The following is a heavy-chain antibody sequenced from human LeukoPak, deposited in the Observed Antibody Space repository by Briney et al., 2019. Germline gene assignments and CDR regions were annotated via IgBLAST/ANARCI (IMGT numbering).Heavy chain of an antibody. V-gene: IGHV3-13*01. D-gene: IGHD2-2*01. CDR1: GFTFSSYD. CDR2: IGTAGDT. CDR3: ARSPRLSSSTSCYGCDWFDP. J-gene: IGHJ5*02. Sequence: GGSLRLSCAASGFTFSSYDMHWVRQATGKGLEWVSAIGTAGDTYYPGSVKGRFTISRDNAKNSLYLQMNSLRAEDTAVYYCARSPRLSSSTSCYGCDWFDPWGQGTLVTVSS.